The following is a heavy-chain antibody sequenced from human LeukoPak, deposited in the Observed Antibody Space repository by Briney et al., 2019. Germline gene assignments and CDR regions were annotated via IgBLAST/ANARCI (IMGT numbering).Heavy chain of an antibody. D-gene: IGHD4-17*01. CDR2: IYSGGST. J-gene: IGHJ4*02. CDR3: ARGALTTTLALDY. Sequence: GGSLRLSCAASGFTVNSNYMSWVRQAPGKGLEWVSVIYSGGSTYYADSVKGRFTISRDNSKNTLYLQMNSLRAEDTAVYYCARGALTTTLALDYWGQGTLVTVSS. V-gene: IGHV3-53*01. CDR1: GFTVNSNY.